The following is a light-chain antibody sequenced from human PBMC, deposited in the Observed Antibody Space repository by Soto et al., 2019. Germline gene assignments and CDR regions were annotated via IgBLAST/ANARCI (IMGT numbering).Light chain of an antibody. CDR2: GAS. CDR3: QQYATSRA. CDR1: QSVSSSH. J-gene: IGKJ1*01. V-gene: IGKV3-20*01. Sequence: EIVLTQSPGTLSLSPGERATLSCRASQSVSSSHLAWYQQKPGQAPRLLIYGASSRATGIPDRFSGSGSGTDFTLTISRLEPEDFAVYYCQQYATSRALGQGTKVDIK.